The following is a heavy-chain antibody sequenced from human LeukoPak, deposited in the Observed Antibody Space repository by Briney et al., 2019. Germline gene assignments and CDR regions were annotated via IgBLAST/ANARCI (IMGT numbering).Heavy chain of an antibody. D-gene: IGHD3-3*02. J-gene: IGHJ4*02. V-gene: IGHV4-4*07. Sequence: SETLSLTCTVSGGSISDYYWDWIRQPAGKGLEWIGRIYTSGSTNYHPSLKSRVTMSVDTSKNQFSLRLISVTAADTAVYYCARGIRLSGVDYWGQGTLVTVSS. CDR3: ARGIRLSGVDY. CDR2: IYTSGST. CDR1: GGSISDYY.